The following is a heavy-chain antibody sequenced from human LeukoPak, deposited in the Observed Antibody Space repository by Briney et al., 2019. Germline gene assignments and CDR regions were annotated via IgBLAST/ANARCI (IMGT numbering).Heavy chain of an antibody. CDR2: IKTKTDGGTT. J-gene: IGHJ4*02. Sequence: GGSLRLSCAASGFTFSNSWMTWVRQAPGKGLEWVGRIKTKTDGGTTDYAAPVKGIFTISRDDSKNTLYLQLNSLKTEDTAVYYCVRYFDYWGQGTLVTVSS. D-gene: IGHD3-10*01. CDR3: VRYFDY. CDR1: GFTFSNSW. V-gene: IGHV3-15*01.